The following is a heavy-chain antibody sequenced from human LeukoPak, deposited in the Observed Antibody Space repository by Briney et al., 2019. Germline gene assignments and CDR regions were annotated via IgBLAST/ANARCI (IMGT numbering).Heavy chain of an antibody. V-gene: IGHV3-48*01. Sequence: GGSLRLSCAASGSTFSTYNMIWVRQTPGKGLEWVSYISYSSSTIYYADSVKGRFTISRDNAKNSLYLQMNSLRAEDTALYYCARYINSWSFDYWGQGTLVTVSS. CDR3: ARYINSWSFDY. D-gene: IGHD6-13*01. CDR2: ISYSSSTI. J-gene: IGHJ4*02. CDR1: GSTFSTYN.